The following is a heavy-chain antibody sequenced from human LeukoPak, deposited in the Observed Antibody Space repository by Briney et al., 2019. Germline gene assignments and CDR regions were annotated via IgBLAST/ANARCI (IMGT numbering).Heavy chain of an antibody. CDR2: IYPGDSDT. CDR3: ARHLRVGATQSNFDY. CDR1: GYSFSTYW. V-gene: IGHV5-51*01. D-gene: IGHD1-26*01. Sequence: GESLKISCQGSGYSFSTYWITWVRQMPGKGLEWMGIIYPGDSDTRYNPSFQGQVTISADKSISTAYLQWSSLKASDTAKYYCARHLRVGATQSNFDYWGQGTLVTVSS. J-gene: IGHJ4*02.